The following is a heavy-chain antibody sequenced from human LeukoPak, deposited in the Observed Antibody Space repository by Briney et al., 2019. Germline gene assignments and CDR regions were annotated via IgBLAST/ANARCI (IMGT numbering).Heavy chain of an antibody. V-gene: IGHV3-23*01. D-gene: IGHD3-3*01. CDR2: FGGSGGST. Sequence: GGSLRLSGAASGFIFSSYTMSWVRQAPGKGLEWVSGFGGSGGSTYYADSVKGRFSISRDNFKNTLYLQMNSLRAEDTAVYYCAKGDDLFRPFDYWGQGTLVTVSS. CDR1: GFIFSSYT. J-gene: IGHJ4*02. CDR3: AKGDDLFRPFDY.